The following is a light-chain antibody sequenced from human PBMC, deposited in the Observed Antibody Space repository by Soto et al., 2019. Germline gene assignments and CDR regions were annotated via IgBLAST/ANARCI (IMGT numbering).Light chain of an antibody. CDR1: QTVASN. J-gene: IGKJ2*01. CDR3: QQYHNWPPQYT. Sequence: EIVMKQSPAILSVAPGERATLSCRASQTVASNLAWYQQKPGQAPRLLIHGASTRATGVSARFSCSVSGTEFTLTISSLQSEDFAVSYCQQYHNWPPQYTFGQGTKLQIK. CDR2: GAS. V-gene: IGKV3-15*01.